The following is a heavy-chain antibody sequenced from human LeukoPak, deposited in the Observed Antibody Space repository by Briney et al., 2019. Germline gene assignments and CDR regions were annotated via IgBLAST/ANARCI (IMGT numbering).Heavy chain of an antibody. V-gene: IGHV1-8*01. Sequence: ASVKVSCKASGYTFTSYDINWVRQATGQGLEWMGWMNPNSGSTGYAQKFQGRVTMTRNTSISTAYMELSSLRSEDTAVYYCALTGYSNDGGRYFDLWGRGTLVTVSS. J-gene: IGHJ2*01. CDR1: GYTFTSYD. CDR2: MNPNSGST. D-gene: IGHD4-11*01. CDR3: ALTGYSNDGGRYFDL.